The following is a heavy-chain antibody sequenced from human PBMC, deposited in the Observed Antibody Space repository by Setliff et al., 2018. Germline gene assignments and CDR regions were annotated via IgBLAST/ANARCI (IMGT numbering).Heavy chain of an antibody. Sequence: GGSLRLSCATSGFTFSTYSMNWVRQAPGKGLEWISYISSSGSPIYYADSVKGRFTISRDNAKNSLFLQMNSLRAEDTAMYYCARDNYGGDYWGQGTLVTVSS. J-gene: IGHJ4*02. CDR1: GFTFSTYS. V-gene: IGHV3-48*01. CDR2: ISSSGSPI. CDR3: ARDNYGGDY. D-gene: IGHD4-17*01.